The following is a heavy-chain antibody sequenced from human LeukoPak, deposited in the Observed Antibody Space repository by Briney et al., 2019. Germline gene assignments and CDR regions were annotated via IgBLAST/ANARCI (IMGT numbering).Heavy chain of an antibody. V-gene: IGHV3-48*03. J-gene: IGHJ4*02. Sequence: PGGSLRLSCAASGFTFSSYEMNWVRQAPGKGLEWVSYISSSDNTRTYADSVKGRFTISRDNAKNSLYLEMNSLRAEDTAVYYSAREIVSAVAGDLDYWGQGTLVTVSS. CDR3: AREIVSAVAGDLDY. CDR2: ISSSDNTR. D-gene: IGHD6-19*01. CDR1: GFTFSSYE.